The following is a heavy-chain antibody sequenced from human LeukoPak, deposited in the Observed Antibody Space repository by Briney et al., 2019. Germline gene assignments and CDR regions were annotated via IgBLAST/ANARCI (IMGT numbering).Heavy chain of an antibody. CDR2: IYYSGST. CDR3: ARLAGYGDYGYFDL. V-gene: IGHV4-31*03. J-gene: IGHJ2*01. Sequence: SETLSLTCTVSGGSISSGGYYWSWIRQHPGKGLEWIGYIYYSGSTYYNPSLKSRVTISVDTSKNQFSLKLSSVTAADTAVYYCARLAGYGDYGYFDLWGRGTLVTVSS. CDR1: GGSISSGGYY. D-gene: IGHD4-17*01.